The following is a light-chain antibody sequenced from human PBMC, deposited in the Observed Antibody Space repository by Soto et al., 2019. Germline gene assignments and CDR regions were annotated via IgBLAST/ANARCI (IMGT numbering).Light chain of an antibody. CDR3: QSYDSTLSARYV. CDR2: EVT. CDR1: SSDIGYYNY. V-gene: IGLV2-8*01. J-gene: IGLJ1*01. Sequence: QSALTQPPSASGSPGQSVTISCTGTSSDIGYYNYVSWYQQHPGKAPKLLIYEVTKRPSGVPDRFSASTSGTSASLAITGLQAEDEGDYYCQSYDSTLSARYVFGTGTKLTVL.